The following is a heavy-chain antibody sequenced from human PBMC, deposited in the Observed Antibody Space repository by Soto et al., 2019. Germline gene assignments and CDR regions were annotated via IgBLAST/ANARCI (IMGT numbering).Heavy chain of an antibody. V-gene: IGHV3-48*01. CDR1: GFTFTTYS. CDR2: IRPSSGAI. J-gene: IGHJ4*02. Sequence: EVRLVESGGGLVQPGGSLRLSCAASGFTFTTYSLNWVRQAPGKGLEWVAYIRPSSGAIYYADSVKGRFTISRDNAKNSLYLQMSSLRAEDTAVYYCARDLDWAFDYWGQGTLVTVSS. CDR3: ARDLDWAFDY. D-gene: IGHD3-9*01.